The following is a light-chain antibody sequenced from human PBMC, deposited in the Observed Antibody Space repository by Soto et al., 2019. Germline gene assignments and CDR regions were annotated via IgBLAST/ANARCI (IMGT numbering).Light chain of an antibody. V-gene: IGKV1-39*01. CDR2: DAA. Sequence: DIQMTQSPYSLSAAVGDRVTIACRASQNINTYLNWYQQKPGKAPKLLIFDAASLQSGVPSRFSGGGSRTDFTLTITSLQPEDFAIYYCQQYNHWPRMLSFGGGTKVDIK. CDR1: QNINTY. CDR3: QQYNHWPRMLS. J-gene: IGKJ4*01.